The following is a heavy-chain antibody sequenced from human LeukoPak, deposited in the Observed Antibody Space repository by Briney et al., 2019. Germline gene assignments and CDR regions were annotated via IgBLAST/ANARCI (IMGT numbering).Heavy chain of an antibody. J-gene: IGHJ4*02. Sequence: GGSLRLSCAASGFTFSSYAMSWVRQAPGKGLEWVSAISGSGGSTYYADPVKGRFTISRDNSKNTLYLQMNSLRAEDTAVYYCAKDITMVRGVTLFDYWGQGTLVTVSS. D-gene: IGHD3-10*01. CDR3: AKDITMVRGVTLFDY. V-gene: IGHV3-23*01. CDR1: GFTFSSYA. CDR2: ISGSGGST.